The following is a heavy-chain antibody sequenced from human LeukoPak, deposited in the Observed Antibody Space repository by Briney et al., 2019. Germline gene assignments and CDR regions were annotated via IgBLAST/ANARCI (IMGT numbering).Heavy chain of an antibody. CDR2: INHSGST. V-gene: IGHV4-4*02. J-gene: IGHJ5*02. CDR1: GGSISSSNY. CDR3: ARPLDYGGNSNWFDP. D-gene: IGHD4-23*01. Sequence: PSETLSLTCAVSGGSISSSNYWSWIRQPPGKGLEWIGEINHSGSTNYNPSLKSRVTISVDTSKNQFSLKLSSVTAADTAVYYCARPLDYGGNSNWFDPWGQGTLVTVSS.